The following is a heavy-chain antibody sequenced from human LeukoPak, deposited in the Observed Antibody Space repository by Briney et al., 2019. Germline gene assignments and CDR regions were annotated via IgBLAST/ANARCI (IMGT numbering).Heavy chain of an antibody. CDR3: ARGTGSGSYPYYYYGMDV. Sequence: SETLSLTCAVYGESFSGYYWSWIRQPPGKGLEWIGEINHSGSTNYNPSLKSRVTISVDTSRNQFSLKLSSVTAADTAVYYCARGTGSGSYPYYYYGMDVWGQGTTVTVSS. V-gene: IGHV4-34*01. D-gene: IGHD3-10*01. CDR1: GESFSGYY. J-gene: IGHJ6*02. CDR2: INHSGST.